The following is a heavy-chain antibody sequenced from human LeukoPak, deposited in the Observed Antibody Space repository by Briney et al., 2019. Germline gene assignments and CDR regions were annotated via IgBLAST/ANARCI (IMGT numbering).Heavy chain of an antibody. CDR2: IRITSIAM. V-gene: IGHV3-48*01. D-gene: IGHD2-15*01. Sequence: LPGGSLRLSCAASGFTVNRNNINSVRQAPGKGLELVSYIRITSIAMYHADSVKGRFPISRDHAKNSLYLQMNRLRADDTAVYYCAREFTYCDGGGCFYHEAFDIWGQGTMVTVSS. CDR3: AREFTYCDGGGCFYHEAFDI. CDR1: GFTVNRNN. J-gene: IGHJ3*02.